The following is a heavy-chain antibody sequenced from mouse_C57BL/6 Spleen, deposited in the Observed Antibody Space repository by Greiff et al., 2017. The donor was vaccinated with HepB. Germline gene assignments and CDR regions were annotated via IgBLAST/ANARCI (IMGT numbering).Heavy chain of an antibody. CDR2: IYPGDGDT. Sequence: QVQLKQSGPELVKPGASVKISCKASGYAFSSSWMNWVKQRPGTGLEWIGRIYPGDGDTNYNGKFKGKATLTADKSSSTAYMQLSSLTSEDSAVYFCARGTGNYAMDYWGQGTSVTVSS. CDR3: ARGTGNYAMDY. D-gene: IGHD4-1*01. J-gene: IGHJ4*01. CDR1: GYAFSSSW. V-gene: IGHV1-82*01.